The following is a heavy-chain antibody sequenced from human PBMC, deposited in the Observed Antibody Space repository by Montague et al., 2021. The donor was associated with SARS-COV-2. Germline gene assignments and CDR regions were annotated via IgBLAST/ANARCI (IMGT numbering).Heavy chain of an antibody. D-gene: IGHD3-22*01. CDR1: GFTFSSYS. CDR3: AGGATYHYDSSGYVFDY. CDR2: ISSSSSYI. J-gene: IGHJ4*02. Sequence: SLRLSCAASGFTFSSYSMNWVRQAPGKGLEWVSSISSSSSYIYYADSVKGRFTISRDNAKNSLYLQMNSLRAEDTAVYYCAGGATYHYDSSGYVFDYWGQGTLVTVSS. V-gene: IGHV3-21*01.